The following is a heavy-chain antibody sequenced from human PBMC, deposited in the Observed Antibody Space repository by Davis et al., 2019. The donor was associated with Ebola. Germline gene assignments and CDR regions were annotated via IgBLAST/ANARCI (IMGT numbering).Heavy chain of an antibody. CDR1: GGSSSGYY. J-gene: IGHJ6*02. D-gene: IGHD6-19*01. V-gene: IGHV4-34*01. Sequence: SETLSPTCAVYGGSSSGYYWSWIRQPPGKGLEWIGEINHSGSTNYNPSLKSRVTISVDTSKNQFSLKLSSVTAADTAVYYCARGRGWYPYYYYGMDVWGQGTTVTVSS. CDR2: INHSGST. CDR3: ARGRGWYPYYYYGMDV.